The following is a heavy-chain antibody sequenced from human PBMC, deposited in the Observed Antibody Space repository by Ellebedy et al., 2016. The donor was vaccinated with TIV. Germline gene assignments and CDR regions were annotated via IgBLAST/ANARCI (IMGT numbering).Heavy chain of an antibody. CDR2: FHYGYSDI. CDR3: AISTYGNWFDP. V-gene: IGHV5-51*01. D-gene: IGHD2-2*01. CDR1: GYSFTRYW. J-gene: IGHJ5*02. Sequence: GESLKISCEGSGYSFTRYWIAWVRQMPGNGLEWMGSFHYGYSDIRYSPSFQGQVTSSADKSTSTAYLQWSSLKASDTAMYNCAISTYGNWFDPWGQGTLVTVSS.